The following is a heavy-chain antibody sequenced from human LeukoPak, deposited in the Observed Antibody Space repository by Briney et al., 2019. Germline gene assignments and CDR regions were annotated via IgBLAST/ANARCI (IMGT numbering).Heavy chain of an antibody. CDR2: IKQDGSEK. D-gene: IGHD6-13*01. J-gene: IGHJ4*02. Sequence: PGGSLRLSCAASGFTFSSYWMTWVRQAPGKGLEWVAKIKQDGSEKYYVDSVKGRFTISRDNAKNSLYLQMNSLGAEDTAVYYCARRGTNSSWAHFDYWGQGTLVTVSS. V-gene: IGHV3-7*05. CDR1: GFTFSSYW. CDR3: ARRGTNSSWAHFDY.